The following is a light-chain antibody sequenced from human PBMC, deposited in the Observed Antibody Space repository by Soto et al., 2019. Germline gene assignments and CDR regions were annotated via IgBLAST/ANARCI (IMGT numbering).Light chain of an antibody. CDR3: QSYDSSLSARV. CDR2: GNS. J-gene: IGLJ2*01. CDR1: SSDVGGYNY. V-gene: IGLV1-40*01. Sequence: QSALTQPASVSGSPGQSITISCTGTSSDVGGYNYVSWYQQLPGTAPKLLIYGNSNRPSGVPDRFSGSKSGTSASLAITELQAEDEADYYCQSYDSSLSARVFGGGTKLTVL.